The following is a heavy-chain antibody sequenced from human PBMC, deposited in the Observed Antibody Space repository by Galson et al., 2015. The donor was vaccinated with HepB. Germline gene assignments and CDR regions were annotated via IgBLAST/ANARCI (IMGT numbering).Heavy chain of an antibody. CDR1: GFTFSNYD. V-gene: IGHV3-30-3*01. CDR3: ARSFMVAANHLDC. CDR2: ISYDGSNK. Sequence: SLRLSCAASGFTFSNYDMHWVRQAPGKGLEWVAFISYDGSNKNFADSVKGRFTISRDNSRNTLYLQMHSLSLEDTAVYYCARSFMVAANHLDCWGQGTLVTVSS. J-gene: IGHJ4*02. D-gene: IGHD2-15*01.